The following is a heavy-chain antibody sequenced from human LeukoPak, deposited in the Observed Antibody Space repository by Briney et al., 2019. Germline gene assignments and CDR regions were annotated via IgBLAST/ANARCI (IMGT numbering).Heavy chain of an antibody. J-gene: IGHJ4*02. D-gene: IGHD2-21*02. V-gene: IGHV3-23*01. CDR1: GFTFSTSA. Sequence: GGSLRLSCAASGFTFSTSAMGWVRQAPGKGLEWVSSIKGGGGDPFYADSVKGRFTISRDNSKNTLFLQLNSLRADDSAVYYCAKGGHDFNPFYWWGQGTLVTVS. CDR2: IKGGGGDP. CDR3: AKGGHDFNPFYW.